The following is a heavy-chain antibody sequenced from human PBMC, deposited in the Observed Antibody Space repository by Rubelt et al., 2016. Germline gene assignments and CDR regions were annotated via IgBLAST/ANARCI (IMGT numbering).Heavy chain of an antibody. CDR3: ARAELLLNY. J-gene: IGHJ4*02. Sequence: EVQLVESGGGLVQPGGSLRLSCAASGFTFSSYEMNWVRHAPGKGLEWVSYISSSGSTIYYADSVKGRFTISRDNAKNSLYLQMNSLRAEDTAVYYCARAELLLNYWGQGTLVTVSS. CDR2: ISSSGSTI. V-gene: IGHV3-48*03. D-gene: IGHD1-7*01. CDR1: GFTFSSYE.